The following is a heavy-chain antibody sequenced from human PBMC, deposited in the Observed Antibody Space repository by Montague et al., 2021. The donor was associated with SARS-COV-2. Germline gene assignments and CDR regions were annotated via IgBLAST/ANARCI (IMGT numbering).Heavy chain of an antibody. J-gene: IGHJ6*02. Sequence: SETLSLTCAVYGGSFSVSGYYWSWIRPRQGKGLDWIGEINHRGTTTYNPSLNSRVTMSIDTSKNQFSLNLSSVSASATAVYYCARISRGSSGWVWYNYNGMDVWGQGTTVIVSS. D-gene: IGHD6-19*01. CDR2: INHRGTT. CDR1: GGSFSVSGYY. CDR3: ARISRGSSGWVWYNYNGMDV. V-gene: IGHV4-34*01.